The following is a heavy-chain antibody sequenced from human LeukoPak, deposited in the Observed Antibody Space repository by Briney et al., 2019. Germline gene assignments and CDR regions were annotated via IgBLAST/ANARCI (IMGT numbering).Heavy chain of an antibody. D-gene: IGHD1-26*01. Sequence: GRSLRLSCAAPGFTFSSYGMHWVRQAPGKGLEWVAVIWYDGSNKYYADSVKGRFTISRDNSKNTLYLQMNSLRAEDTAVYYCARDMGKSGAFDIWGQGTMVTVSS. CDR1: GFTFSSYG. J-gene: IGHJ3*02. CDR3: ARDMGKSGAFDI. V-gene: IGHV3-33*01. CDR2: IWYDGSNK.